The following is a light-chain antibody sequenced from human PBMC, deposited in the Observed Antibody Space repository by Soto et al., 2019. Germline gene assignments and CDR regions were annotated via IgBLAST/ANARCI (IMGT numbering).Light chain of an antibody. Sequence: QSALTQPPSGSGSPGQSVAISCTGTSSDVGGYDYVSWYQQHPGKAPKLIIFEVNKRPSGVPDRFSGSKSGNTASLTVSGLQAEDEADYYCSSFAGFNNVLFGGGTKLTVL. CDR2: EVN. CDR1: SSDVGGYDY. J-gene: IGLJ2*01. V-gene: IGLV2-8*01. CDR3: SSFAGFNNVL.